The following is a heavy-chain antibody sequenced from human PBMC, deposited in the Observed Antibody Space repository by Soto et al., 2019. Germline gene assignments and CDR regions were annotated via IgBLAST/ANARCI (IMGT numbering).Heavy chain of an antibody. CDR1: GGSISSSSYY. CDR3: ARHFGVDNWFDP. CDR2: IYYSGST. V-gene: IGHV4-39*01. Sequence: QLQLQESGPGLVKPSETLSLTCTVSGGSISSSSYYWGWIRQPPGKGLEWIGSIYYSGSTYYNPSLKSRVTISVDTAKTQFSLKLSSVTAADTAVYYCARHFGVDNWFDPWGQGTLVTVSS. J-gene: IGHJ5*02. D-gene: IGHD3-3*01.